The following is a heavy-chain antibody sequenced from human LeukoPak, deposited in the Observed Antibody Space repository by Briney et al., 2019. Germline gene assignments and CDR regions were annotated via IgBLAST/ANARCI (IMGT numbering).Heavy chain of an antibody. CDR1: GFTLSNYW. CDR3: ARDRVVNWYFDL. J-gene: IGHJ2*01. Sequence: GGSLRLSCAASGFTLSNYWMSWVRQAPGKGPEWVANIKQDGSEKYYVDSVKGRFTISRDNARNSLYLQMNSLRAEDTAVYYCARDRVVNWYFDLWGRGTLVTVSS. CDR2: IKQDGSEK. V-gene: IGHV3-7*05. D-gene: IGHD3-10*01.